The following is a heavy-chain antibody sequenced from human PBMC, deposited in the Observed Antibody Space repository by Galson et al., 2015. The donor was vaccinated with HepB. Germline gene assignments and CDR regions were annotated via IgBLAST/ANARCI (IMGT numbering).Heavy chain of an antibody. Sequence: SETLSLTCTVSGGSISSYYWSWIRQPPGKGLEWIGYIYYSGSTNYNPSLKSRVTISVDTSKNQFPLKLSSVTAADTAVYYCARRPGYSSGWFDYWGQGTLVTVSS. CDR1: GGSISSYY. D-gene: IGHD6-19*01. CDR3: ARRPGYSSGWFDY. V-gene: IGHV4-59*08. J-gene: IGHJ4*02. CDR2: IYYSGST.